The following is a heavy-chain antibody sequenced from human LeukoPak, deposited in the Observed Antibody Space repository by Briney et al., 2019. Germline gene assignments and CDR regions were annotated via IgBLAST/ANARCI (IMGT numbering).Heavy chain of an antibody. CDR1: GGTFSSYA. J-gene: IGHJ4*02. CDR2: INPNSGGT. D-gene: IGHD3-3*01. CDR3: ARGGNFWSGYYSSTSILDY. V-gene: IGHV1-2*02. Sequence: ASVKVSCKASGGTFSSYAISWVRQAPGQGLEWMGWINPNSGGTNYAQKFQGRVTMTRDTSISTAYMELSRLRSDDTAVYYCARGGNFWSGYYSSTSILDYWGQGTLVTVSS.